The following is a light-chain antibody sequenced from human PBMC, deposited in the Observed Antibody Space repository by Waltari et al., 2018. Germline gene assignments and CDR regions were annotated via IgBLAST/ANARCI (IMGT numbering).Light chain of an antibody. CDR1: QDIKNY. Sequence: DIQMTQSPSSLSAFVGDRVTITCQASQDIKNYLNWYQQKPGKAPKALIYDASKLETGVPSRFSGSGSGTDFTWTLSSLQPEDIATYYCQQYDNLPITFGQGTRLEIK. CDR3: QQYDNLPIT. V-gene: IGKV1-33*01. CDR2: DAS. J-gene: IGKJ5*01.